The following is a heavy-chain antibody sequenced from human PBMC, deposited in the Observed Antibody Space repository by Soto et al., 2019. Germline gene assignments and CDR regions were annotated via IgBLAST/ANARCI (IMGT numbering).Heavy chain of an antibody. J-gene: IGHJ3*02. CDR1: GGSVRSGSYY. CDR3: ARVVSDDDAFDI. V-gene: IGHV4-61*01. Sequence: SETLSLTCTVSGGSVRSGSYYWSWIRQPPGKGLEWIGYIYYSGTTNYNPSLKSRVTISVDTSKNQFSLKLSSVTAADTAVYYCARVVSDDDAFDIWGQGTSVTVSS. CDR2: IYYSGTT. D-gene: IGHD1-26*01.